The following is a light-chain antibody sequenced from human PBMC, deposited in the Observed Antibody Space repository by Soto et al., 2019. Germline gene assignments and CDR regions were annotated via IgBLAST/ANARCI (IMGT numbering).Light chain of an antibody. CDR3: QHRRNWPLT. Sequence: EMVLTQSPATLSLSPGERVTLSCRASQTISSYLAWYQQKPGQAPRLLIYDASNRATGIPARFSGSGSGTDFTLTISSLEPEDFAVYYCQHRRNWPLTFGGGTKVDIK. V-gene: IGKV3-11*01. CDR2: DAS. CDR1: QTISSY. J-gene: IGKJ4*01.